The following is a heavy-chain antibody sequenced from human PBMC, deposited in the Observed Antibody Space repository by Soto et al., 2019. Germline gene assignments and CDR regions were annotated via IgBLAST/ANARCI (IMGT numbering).Heavy chain of an antibody. D-gene: IGHD3-9*01. CDR3: ARDSKEKEYYDIVTCYYDAFDI. CDR1: GFTFSSYA. CDR2: ISYSGSNK. Sequence: GGSLRLSCAASGFTFSSYAMHWVRQAPGKGLEWVSYISYSGSNKYYADSVKGRFTISRDNSKNTLYLQMNSLRDEDTAVYYCARDSKEKEYYDIVTCYYDAFDIWGQGTMVTVSS. J-gene: IGHJ3*02. V-gene: IGHV3-30*04.